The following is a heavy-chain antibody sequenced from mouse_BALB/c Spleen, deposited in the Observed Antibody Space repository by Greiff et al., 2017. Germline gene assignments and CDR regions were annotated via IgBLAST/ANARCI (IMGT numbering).Heavy chain of an antibody. CDR2: IYPGNVNT. CDR3: ARSELFWFAY. V-gene: IGHV1S56*01. CDR1: GYTFTSYY. D-gene: IGHD4-1*01. Sequence: QVQLKESGPELVKPGASVRISCKASGYTFTSYYIHWVKQRPGQGLEWIGWIYPGNVNTKYNEKFKGKATLTADKSSSTAYMQLSSLTSEDSAVYFCARSELFWFAYWGQGTLVTVSA. J-gene: IGHJ3*01.